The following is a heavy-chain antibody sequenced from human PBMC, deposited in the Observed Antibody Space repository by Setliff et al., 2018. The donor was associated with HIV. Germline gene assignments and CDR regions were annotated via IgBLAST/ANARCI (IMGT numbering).Heavy chain of an antibody. J-gene: IGHJ4*02. CDR1: GGSFSGYY. CDR3: ARVGKNYYGSGSLGSLDY. V-gene: IGHV4-34*01. Sequence: SETLSLTCAVYGGSFSGYYWSWIRQPPGKGLEWIGEINHSGSTNYNPSLKSRVTISVDTSKDQFSLKLSSVTAADTTVYYCARVGKNYYGSGSLGSLDYWGQGTLVTV. CDR2: INHSGST. D-gene: IGHD3-10*01.